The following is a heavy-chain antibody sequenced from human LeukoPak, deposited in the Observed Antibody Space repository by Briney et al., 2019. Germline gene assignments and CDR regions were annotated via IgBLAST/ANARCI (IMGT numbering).Heavy chain of an antibody. CDR3: ARGYHDILTGHSGFDI. CDR1: GFVFSDFY. CDR2: ISTSGDTT. Sequence: GGSLRLSCAASGFVFSDFYMSWIRQAPGKGLEWVSYISTSGDTTYFADSVKGRFTISRDNAKNTLYLQMNSLRAEDTAVYYCARGYHDILTGHSGFDIWGQGTMVTVSS. V-gene: IGHV3-11*01. D-gene: IGHD3-9*01. J-gene: IGHJ3*02.